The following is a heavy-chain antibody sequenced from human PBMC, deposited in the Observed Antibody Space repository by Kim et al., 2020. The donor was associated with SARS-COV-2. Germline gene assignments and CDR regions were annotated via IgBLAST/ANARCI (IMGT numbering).Heavy chain of an antibody. CDR3: ARVPWLRGAFDY. Sequence: TSYADSGKGQFTISRDNAKTTLYLQMNSLRAEETAVYYCARVPWLRGAFDYWGQGTLVTVSS. V-gene: IGHV3-74*01. J-gene: IGHJ4*02. CDR2: T. D-gene: IGHD5-12*01.